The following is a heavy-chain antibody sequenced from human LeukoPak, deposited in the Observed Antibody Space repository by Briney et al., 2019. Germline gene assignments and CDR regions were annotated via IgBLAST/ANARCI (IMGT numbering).Heavy chain of an antibody. CDR1: GFTVTSKY. J-gene: IGHJ4*02. D-gene: IGHD3-22*01. Sequence: PGGSLRLSCEASGFTVTSKYMSWVRQAPGKGLEWVSVIYSGGTTDYADSVTGRFTISRGNSKNTLYLQMNRLRVEDTAVYYCARATHSYDSSDYNRYYFDYWGQGTLVTVSS. V-gene: IGHV3-53*01. CDR3: ARATHSYDSSDYNRYYFDY. CDR2: IYSGGTT.